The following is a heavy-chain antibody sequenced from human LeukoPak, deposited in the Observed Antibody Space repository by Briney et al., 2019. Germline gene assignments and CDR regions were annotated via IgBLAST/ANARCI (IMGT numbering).Heavy chain of an antibody. J-gene: IGHJ6*02. CDR2: IKDDGSEK. CDR1: GFTFSSHW. Sequence: TGGSLRLSCAGSGFTFSSHWMNWVRQAPGKGLEWAASIKDDGSEKHFLDSVNGRFAISRDNAKNSLYLQMSSLRAEDTAVYYCARRGITISGVLVYHYSGLDVWGQGTTVTVSS. D-gene: IGHD3-3*01. V-gene: IGHV3-7*02. CDR3: ARRGITISGVLVYHYSGLDV.